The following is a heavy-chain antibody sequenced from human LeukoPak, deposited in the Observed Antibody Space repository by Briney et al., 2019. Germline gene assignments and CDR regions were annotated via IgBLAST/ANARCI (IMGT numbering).Heavy chain of an antibody. D-gene: IGHD1-26*01. CDR1: GFTFSSYS. V-gene: IGHV3-21*04. CDR2: ISSSSSYI. J-gene: IGHJ6*02. Sequence: PGGSLRLSCAASGFTFSSYSMNWVRQAPGKGLEWVSSISSSSSYIYYADSVKGRFTISRDNAKNSLYLQMNSLRAEDTALYHCARRATLYYGMDVWGQGTTVTVSS. CDR3: ARRATLYYGMDV.